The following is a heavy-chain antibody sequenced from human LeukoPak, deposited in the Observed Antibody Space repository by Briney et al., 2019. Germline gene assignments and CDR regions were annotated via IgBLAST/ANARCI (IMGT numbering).Heavy chain of an antibody. CDR1: GGTFISYA. CDR2: IIPIFGTA. D-gene: IGHD3-9*01. CDR3: ARDPGGHYDILTGLSPPYYYYGMDV. V-gene: IGHV1-69*06. J-gene: IGHJ6*04. Sequence: SVKVSCKASGGTFISYAISWVRQAPGQGLEWTGGIIPIFGTANYAQKFQGRVTITADKSTSTDYMELSSLRSEDTAVYYCARDPGGHYDILTGLSPPYYYYGMDVWGKGTTVTVSS.